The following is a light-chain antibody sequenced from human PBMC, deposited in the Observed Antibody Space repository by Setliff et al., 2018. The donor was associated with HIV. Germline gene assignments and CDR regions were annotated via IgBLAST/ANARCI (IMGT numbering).Light chain of an antibody. CDR2: DVT. CDR1: SSDVGSYNY. J-gene: IGLJ2*01. CDR3: CSYAGSYTPVI. V-gene: IGLV2-11*01. Sequence: QSVLTQPRSVSGSPGKSVTISCTGTSSDVGSYNYVSWYQQHPGKAPKLMIYDVTKRPSGVPDRFSGSKSGNTASLTISGLQAEDEADYYCCSYAGSYTPVIFGGGTQLTV.